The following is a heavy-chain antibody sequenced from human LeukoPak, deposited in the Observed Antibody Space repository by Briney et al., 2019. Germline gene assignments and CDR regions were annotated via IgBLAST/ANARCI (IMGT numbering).Heavy chain of an antibody. CDR3: AKGSSGWPYYFDY. D-gene: IGHD6-19*01. CDR1: GFTFSSSI. V-gene: IGHV3-23*01. J-gene: IGHJ4*02. CDR2: IDSSAANT. Sequence: GGSLRLSCAASGFTFSSSIMIWVRQAPGKGLEWVSSIDSSAANTYYEDPVKGRFSISRDNYKNTLFLQMNSLRAEDTAVYYCAKGSSGWPYYFDYWGQGTLVTVSS.